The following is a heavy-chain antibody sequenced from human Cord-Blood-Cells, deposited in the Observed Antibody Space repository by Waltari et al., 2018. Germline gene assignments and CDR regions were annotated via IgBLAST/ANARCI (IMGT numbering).Heavy chain of an antibody. CDR3: ARGGRYGSGSYDY. Sequence: EVQLVESGGGLVQPGGSLRLSCAASGFTFSSYEMNWVRQAPGNGLEWVSYISSSGSNRYYADSVKGRFTISRDNAKNSLYLQMNSLRAEDTAVYYCARGGRYGSGSYDYWGQGTLVTISS. CDR1: GFTFSSYE. D-gene: IGHD3-10*01. V-gene: IGHV3-48*03. J-gene: IGHJ4*02. CDR2: ISSSGSNR.